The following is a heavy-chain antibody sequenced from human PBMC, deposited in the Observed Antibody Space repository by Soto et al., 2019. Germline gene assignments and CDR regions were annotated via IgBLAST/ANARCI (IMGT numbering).Heavy chain of an antibody. CDR2: ISGRSSYI. Sequence: EVQLVESGGGLVKPGGSLRLSCAASGFTFGSHSMDLLRQAPWKGLARVSSISGRSSYIYYSDSVKGRFTSSRDNVKNSLYLHMTSLSAGDTALYYCGRAGVVVVLSASRTIDYCDQG. J-gene: IGHJ4*02. V-gene: IGHV3-21*01. CDR3: GRAGVVVVLSASRTIDY. D-gene: IGHD2-15*01. CDR1: GFTFGSHS.